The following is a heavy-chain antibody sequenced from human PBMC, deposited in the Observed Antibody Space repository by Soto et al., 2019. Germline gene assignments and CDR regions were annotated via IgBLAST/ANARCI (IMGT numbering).Heavy chain of an antibody. CDR1: GDSISSGGYY. D-gene: IGHD4-4*01. V-gene: IGHV4-31*03. J-gene: IGHJ5*02. CDR3: ARRYSNYEVNWFDP. CDR2: VYFRGST. Sequence: QVQLQESGPGLVKPSQTLSLTCTVSGDSISSGGYYWSWIRQHPGKGLEWIGSVYFRGSTHLNPSLKPRGTISVDTSNNQFSLKLSSATAADTAVYYCARRYSNYEVNWFDPWGQGSLVTVSS.